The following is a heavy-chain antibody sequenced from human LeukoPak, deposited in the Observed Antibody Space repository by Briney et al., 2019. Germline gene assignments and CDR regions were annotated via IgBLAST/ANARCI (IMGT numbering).Heavy chain of an antibody. CDR1: GGSISSYY. Sequence: SETLSLTXTVSGGSISSYYWSWIRQPPGKGLEWIGYIYYSGSTNYNPSLKSRVTISVDTSKNQFSLKLSSVTAADTAVYYCARVGTYYYDSSGYSDAFDIWGQGTMVTVSS. D-gene: IGHD3-22*01. V-gene: IGHV4-59*01. CDR2: IYYSGST. J-gene: IGHJ3*02. CDR3: ARVGTYYYDSSGYSDAFDI.